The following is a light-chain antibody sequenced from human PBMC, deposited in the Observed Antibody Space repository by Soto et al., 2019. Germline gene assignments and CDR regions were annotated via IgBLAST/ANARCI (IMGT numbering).Light chain of an antibody. Sequence: DIVMTQSPDSLAVSLGERATINCKSSQSVLYSSNNKNYLAWYQQKPGQPPKLLIYWASTRESGVPDRFSGSGSGTEFTLTISSLQAADVAVYYCQQYYSTPQTFCQGTKVEIK. J-gene: IGKJ1*01. V-gene: IGKV4-1*01. CDR1: QSVLYSSNNKNY. CDR2: WAS. CDR3: QQYYSTPQT.